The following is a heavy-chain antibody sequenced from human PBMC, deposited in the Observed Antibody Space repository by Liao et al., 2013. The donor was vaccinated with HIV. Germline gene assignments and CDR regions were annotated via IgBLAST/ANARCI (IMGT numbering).Heavy chain of an antibody. V-gene: IGHV4-61*02. Sequence: QVQLQESGPGLVKPSQTLSLTCTVSGGPTSSGSYYWSWIRQPAGKGLEWIGRIHTSGSTNYNPSLKSRVTISVDTSKNQFSLEAELCDRRRHAVYYCARGSAPRLRYQYFYMDVWGERTTSPSP. CDR1: GGPTSSGSYY. J-gene: IGHJ6*03. CDR2: IHTSGST. CDR3: ARGSAPRLRYQYFYMDV. D-gene: IGHD2-2*01.